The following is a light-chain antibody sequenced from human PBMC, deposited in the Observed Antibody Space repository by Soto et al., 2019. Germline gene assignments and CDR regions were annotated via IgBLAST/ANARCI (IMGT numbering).Light chain of an antibody. CDR2: GAS. J-gene: IGKJ4*01. Sequence: DIQLTQSPSFLSASVGDRVTISCRASQGFSDYLAWYQQKPGKAPKLLIYGASPLQSGVPSRFSGSASGTEFTLTISSLQPEDFATYFCQQFNAYPLTCGGGTKLEIK. CDR3: QQFNAYPLT. CDR1: QGFSDY. V-gene: IGKV1-9*01.